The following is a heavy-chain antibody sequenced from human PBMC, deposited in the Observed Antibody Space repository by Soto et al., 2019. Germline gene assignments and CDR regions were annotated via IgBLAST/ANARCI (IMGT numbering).Heavy chain of an antibody. CDR3: TTGFIDIHYYDSSGYSTEYGMDV. CDR1: GFTFSNAW. Sequence: GGSLRLSCAASGFTFSNAWMSWVRQAPGKGLEWVGRIKSKTDGGTTDYAAPVKGRFTISRDDSKNTLYLQMNSLKTEDTAVYHCTTGFIDIHYYDSSGYSTEYGMDVWGQGTTVTVSS. J-gene: IGHJ6*02. D-gene: IGHD3-22*01. V-gene: IGHV3-15*01. CDR2: IKSKTDGGTT.